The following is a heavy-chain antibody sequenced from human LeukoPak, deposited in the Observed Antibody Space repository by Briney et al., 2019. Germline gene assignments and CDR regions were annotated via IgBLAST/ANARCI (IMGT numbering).Heavy chain of an antibody. CDR1: GFTFSSYW. CDR2: IKQDGSEK. D-gene: IGHD1-14*01. Sequence: GGSLRLSCAASGFTFSSYWMSWVRQAPGKGLEWVANIKQDGSEKYYVDSVKGRFTIPRDNAKNTLYLQMDSLRAEDTAVYYCTTGIGNYYYYWGQGTLVTVAS. V-gene: IGHV3-7*01. J-gene: IGHJ4*02. CDR3: TTGIGNYYYY.